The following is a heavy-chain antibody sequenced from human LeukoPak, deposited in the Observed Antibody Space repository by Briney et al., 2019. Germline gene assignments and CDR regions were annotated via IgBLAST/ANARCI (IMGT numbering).Heavy chain of an antibody. CDR2: VKQDGSEK. Sequence: GGSLRLSCAVSGFTFSTYWMSWVRQAPGRGLEWVANVKQDGSEKNYVDSVKGRFTISRDNARNSLYLQMKSLRGEDTAVYYCARDGDATSGSFDYWGQGTLVTVSS. D-gene: IGHD3-22*01. CDR1: GFTFSTYW. V-gene: IGHV3-7*01. J-gene: IGHJ4*02. CDR3: ARDGDATSGSFDY.